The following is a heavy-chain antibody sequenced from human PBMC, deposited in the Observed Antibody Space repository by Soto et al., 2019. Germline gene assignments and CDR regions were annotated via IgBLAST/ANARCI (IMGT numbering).Heavy chain of an antibody. Sequence: GESLKISCKGSGYSFSTYWIGWVRQMPGIGLEWMGMIYPGDFDTKYSPSFQGQVTISADKSISTAYLQWSSPKASDTAMYYWARRANLTGEAGIYFDYWGQGPLVTVSS. D-gene: IGHD7-27*01. J-gene: IGHJ4*02. CDR1: GYSFSTYW. CDR3: ARRANLTGEAGIYFDY. V-gene: IGHV5-51*01. CDR2: IYPGDFDT.